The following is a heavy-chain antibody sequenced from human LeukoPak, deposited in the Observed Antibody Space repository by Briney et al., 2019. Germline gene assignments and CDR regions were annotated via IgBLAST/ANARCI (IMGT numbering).Heavy chain of an antibody. CDR3: ARVWRGYYGSGGPI. D-gene: IGHD3-10*01. Sequence: SETLSLTCAVYGGSFSGYYWSWIRQPPGEGLEWIGEINHSGSTNYNPSLKSRVTISVDTSKNQFSLKLSSVTAADTAVYYCARVWRGYYGSGGPIWGQGTMVTVSS. V-gene: IGHV4-34*01. CDR2: INHSGST. CDR1: GGSFSGYY. J-gene: IGHJ3*02.